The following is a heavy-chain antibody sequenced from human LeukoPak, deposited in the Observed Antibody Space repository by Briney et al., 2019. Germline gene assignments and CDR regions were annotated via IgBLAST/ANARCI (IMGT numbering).Heavy chain of an antibody. V-gene: IGHV3-21*01. CDR3: ARGSEGSSLNWFDP. CDR2: ISSSSSYI. D-gene: IGHD6-6*01. J-gene: IGHJ5*02. Sequence: GSLRPSCAASGFTFSSYSMNWVRQAPGKRLEWVPSISSSSSYIYYADSVKGRFTISRDNAKNSLYLQMNSLRAEDTAVYYCARGSEGSSLNWFDPWGQGTLVTVSS. CDR1: GFTFSSYS.